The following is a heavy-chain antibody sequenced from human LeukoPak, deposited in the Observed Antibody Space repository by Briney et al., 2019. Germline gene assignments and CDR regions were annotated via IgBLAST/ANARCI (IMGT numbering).Heavy chain of an antibody. D-gene: IGHD3-22*01. CDR2: IRSKAYGGTT. Sequence: PGRSLRLSCTASGFTFGDYAMSWVRQAPGKGLEWVGFIRSKAYGGTTEYAASVKGRFTISRDDSKSIAYLQMNSLKTEDTAVYYCTRTDYDSSGYYWIDYWGQGTLVTVPS. V-gene: IGHV3-49*04. CDR3: TRTDYDSSGYYWIDY. CDR1: GFTFGDYA. J-gene: IGHJ4*02.